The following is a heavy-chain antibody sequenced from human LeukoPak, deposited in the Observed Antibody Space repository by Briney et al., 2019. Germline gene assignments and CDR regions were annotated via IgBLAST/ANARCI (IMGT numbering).Heavy chain of an antibody. CDR3: ARALSWTTESYYYMDV. D-gene: IGHD3/OR15-3a*01. Sequence: ASVRVSCKASGCTFTSYDMNWVRQATGQGLEWLGWMNPNSGNTGYAQNFQGRVTMTMNTSTTTAYMELSSLRSEDTAVYYCARALSWTTESYYYMDVWGKGTTVTVSS. J-gene: IGHJ6*03. V-gene: IGHV1-8*01. CDR2: MNPNSGNT. CDR1: GCTFTSYD.